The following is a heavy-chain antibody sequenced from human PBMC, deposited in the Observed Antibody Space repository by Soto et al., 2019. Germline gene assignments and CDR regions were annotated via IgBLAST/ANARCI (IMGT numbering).Heavy chain of an antibody. J-gene: IGHJ3*02. D-gene: IGHD6-13*01. V-gene: IGHV4-39*07. CDR1: GGSISNNDYH. Sequence: NPSETLSLTCTVSGGSISNNDYHWDWIRQPPGKGLEWIGSISHSGSTLYNPSLNSRITISVDTSKNQFSLKLSSVTAADTAVYYCARGYSSSWPNAFDIWGQGTMVTVSS. CDR3: ARGYSSSWPNAFDI. CDR2: ISHSGST.